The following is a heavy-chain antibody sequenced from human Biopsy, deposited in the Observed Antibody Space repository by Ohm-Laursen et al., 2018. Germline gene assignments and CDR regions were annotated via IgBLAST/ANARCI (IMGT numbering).Heavy chain of an antibody. CDR1: GFSFTGYY. J-gene: IGHJ4*02. V-gene: IGHV1-2*02. CDR2: ISPKSGGT. Sequence: ASVKVSCKASGFSFTGYYIYWVRQAPGQGLEWMGWISPKSGGTNYAQKFQGNITMTKNTSMSTAYMEMSRLRSDDTAVYYCALQSVAQMKNFDYWGQGTLVTVSS. D-gene: IGHD6-19*01. CDR3: ALQSVAQMKNFDY.